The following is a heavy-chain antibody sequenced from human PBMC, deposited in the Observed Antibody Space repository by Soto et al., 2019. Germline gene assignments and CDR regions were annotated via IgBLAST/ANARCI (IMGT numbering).Heavy chain of an antibody. CDR3: ANTRIMITFGGVINALFDY. J-gene: IGHJ4*02. Sequence: GGSLRLSCAASGFTFSSYAMSWVRQAPGKGLEWVSAISGSGGSTYYADSVKGRFTISRDNSKNTLYLQMNSLRAEDTAVYYCANTRIMITFGGVINALFDYWGQGTLVTVSS. CDR2: ISGSGGST. D-gene: IGHD3-16*02. V-gene: IGHV3-23*01. CDR1: GFTFSSYA.